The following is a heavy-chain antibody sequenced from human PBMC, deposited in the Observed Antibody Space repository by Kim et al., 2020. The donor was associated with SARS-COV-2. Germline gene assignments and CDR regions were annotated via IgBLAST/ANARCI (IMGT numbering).Heavy chain of an antibody. CDR3: ARLGGGDSTGAFVM. V-gene: IGHV4-39*01. CDR1: GCSISSSSYY. CDR2: IYYSGST. J-gene: IGHJ3*02. D-gene: IGHD4-17*01. Sequence: SETLSLSCTVSGCSISSSSYYWGWIRQPPGKGLEWIGSIYYSGSTYYNPSLNSRVTISLDTAENQFSLRLRSMTAADTAVYYCARLGGGDSTGAFVMWG.